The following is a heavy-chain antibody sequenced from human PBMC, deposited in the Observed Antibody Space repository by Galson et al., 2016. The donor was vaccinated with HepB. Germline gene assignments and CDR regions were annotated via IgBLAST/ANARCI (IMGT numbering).Heavy chain of an antibody. Sequence: SLRLSCAASGFTFTNYWMSWVRQAPGKGLEWVGRIKSKGDGETTDYAAPVKGRFTVSRDDSKNTLYLQMNSLKTEDTAVYHCTTSVGANEFDYWGRGTLVTVSS. V-gene: IGHV3-15*01. D-gene: IGHD1-26*01. CDR1: GFTFTNYW. J-gene: IGHJ4*02. CDR2: IKSKGDGETT. CDR3: TTSVGANEFDY.